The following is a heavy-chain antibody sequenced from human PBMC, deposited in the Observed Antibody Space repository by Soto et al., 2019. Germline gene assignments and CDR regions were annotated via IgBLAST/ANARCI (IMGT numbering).Heavy chain of an antibody. D-gene: IGHD6-13*01. V-gene: IGHV3-30-3*01. CDR1: GFTFSSYA. J-gene: IGHJ2*01. CDR2: ISYDGSNK. CDR3: ARDLIGSWPQYWDFEL. Sequence: QVQLVESGGGVVQPGRSLRLSCAASGFTFSSYAMHWVRQAPGKGLEWVAVISYDGSNKYYADSVKGRFTISRDNSKNPLYLQMNSLRAEDTAVYYCARDLIGSWPQYWDFELWGRGTLVTVSS.